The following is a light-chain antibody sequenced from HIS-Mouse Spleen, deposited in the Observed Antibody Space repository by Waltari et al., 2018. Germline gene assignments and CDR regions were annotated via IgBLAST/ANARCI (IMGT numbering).Light chain of an antibody. J-gene: IGLJ1*01. CDR2: DDS. CDR1: NLGSKS. Sequence: SYVLTQPPSVSVAPGTTARLPCGVTNLGSKSVHWYQQKPGQAPVLVVYDDSDRPSGIPERFSGSNSGNTATLTISRVEAGDEADYYCQVWDSSSDHNYVFGTGTKVTVL. CDR3: QVWDSSSDHNYV. V-gene: IGLV3-21*03.